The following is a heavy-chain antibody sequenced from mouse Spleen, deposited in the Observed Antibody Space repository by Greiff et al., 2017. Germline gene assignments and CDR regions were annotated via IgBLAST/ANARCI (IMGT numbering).Heavy chain of an antibody. CDR3: ARWLLRLYAMDY. D-gene: IGHD2-3*01. J-gene: IGHJ4*01. V-gene: IGHV1-7*01. CDR2: INPSSGYS. Sequence: QVQLKESGAELAKPGASVKLSCKASGYTFTSYWMHWVKQRPGQGLEWIGYINPSSGYSKYNQKFKDKATLTADKSSSTAYMQLSSLTYEDSAVYYCARWLLRLYAMDYWGQGTSVTVSS. CDR1: GYTFTSYW.